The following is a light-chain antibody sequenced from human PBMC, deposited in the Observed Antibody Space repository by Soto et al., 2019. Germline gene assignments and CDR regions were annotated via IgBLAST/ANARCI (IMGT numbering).Light chain of an antibody. V-gene: IGLV2-8*01. CDR1: SSDVGGYSF. J-gene: IGLJ2*01. CDR3: SSCAGSNIYV. CDR2: DVT. Sequence: QSALTQPPSASGSPGQSVTISCTGTSSDVGGYSFVSWYQQHPGKAPKLMIYDVTKRPSGVPDRFSGSKSANTASLAVSGLHAEDEADYYCSSCAGSNIYVFGGGTKLTVL.